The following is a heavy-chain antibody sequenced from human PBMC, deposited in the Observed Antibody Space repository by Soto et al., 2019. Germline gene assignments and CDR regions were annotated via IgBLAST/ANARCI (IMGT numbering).Heavy chain of an antibody. CDR3: AVHLGQNYYTMDV. CDR2: ITGSGGRA. J-gene: IGHJ6*02. Sequence: PGGSLRLSCAASGFTFSNFVMSWVRHIPGKGLHWVSGITGSGGRAYYADSVKGRFTISRDNSRNTLYLQLSRLGAEDTAMYHCAVHLGQNYYTMDVWRQGTTVTVSS. V-gene: IGHV3-23*01. CDR1: GFTFSNFV.